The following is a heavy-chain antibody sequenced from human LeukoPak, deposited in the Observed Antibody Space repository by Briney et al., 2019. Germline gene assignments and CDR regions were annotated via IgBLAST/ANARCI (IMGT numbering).Heavy chain of an antibody. CDR1: GGSMTSYY. J-gene: IGHJ4*02. Sequence: KPSETLSLTCTVCGGSMTSYYWSWIRQPPGKGLEWIGYVYYSGGITYNPSLKSRVTISVDTTKNQFSLRLTSVTAADTSVYYCARGGYYFDFWGQGTLVTVSS. CDR3: ARGGYYFDF. CDR2: VYYSGGI. D-gene: IGHD3-16*01. V-gene: IGHV4-59*01.